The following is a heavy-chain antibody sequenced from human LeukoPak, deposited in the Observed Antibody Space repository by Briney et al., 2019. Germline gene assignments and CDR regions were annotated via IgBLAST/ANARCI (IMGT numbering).Heavy chain of an antibody. CDR3: ARDIAARLGGFDP. Sequence: SETLSLTCTVSGGSISSYYWSWIRQPPGKGLERIGYIYYSGSTNYNPSLKSRVTISVDTSKNQFSLKLSSVTAADTAVYYCARDIAARLGGFDPWGQGTLVTVSS. V-gene: IGHV4-59*01. D-gene: IGHD6-6*01. CDR1: GGSISSYY. CDR2: IYYSGST. J-gene: IGHJ5*02.